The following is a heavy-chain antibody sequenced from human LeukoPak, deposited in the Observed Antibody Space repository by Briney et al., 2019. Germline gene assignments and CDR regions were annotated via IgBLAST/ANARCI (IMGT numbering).Heavy chain of an antibody. J-gene: IGHJ4*02. CDR2: ISGSGGST. CDR3: ARTTIASGYYAY. V-gene: IGHV3-23*01. D-gene: IGHD3-22*01. Sequence: GGSLRLSCAASGFTFSSYAMSWVRQAPGKGLEWVSAISGSGGSTYYADSVKGRFTISRDNSKNTLYLQMNSLRAEDTAVYYCARTTIASGYYAYWGQGTLVTVSS. CDR1: GFTFSSYA.